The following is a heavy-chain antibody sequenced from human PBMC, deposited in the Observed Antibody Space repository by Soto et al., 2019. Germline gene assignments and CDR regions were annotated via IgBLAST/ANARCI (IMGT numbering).Heavy chain of an antibody. J-gene: IGHJ6*02. CDR1: GFTFSAYA. D-gene: IGHD6-6*01. Sequence: QVQLVESGGGVVQPVRSLRLSCAASGFTFSAYAMHWVRQAPGKGLEWVAVISDDGSSKYYADSVKGRFTISRDISKNTLYLQMNSLRAEDTAVYFCARDRVYRRSSDYSYYYAMDVWGHWTTVTVSS. V-gene: IGHV3-30-3*01. CDR3: ARDRVYRRSSDYSYYYAMDV. CDR2: ISDDGSSK.